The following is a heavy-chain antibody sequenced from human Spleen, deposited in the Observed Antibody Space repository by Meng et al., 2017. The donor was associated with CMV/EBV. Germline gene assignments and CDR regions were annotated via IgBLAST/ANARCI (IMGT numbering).Heavy chain of an antibody. CDR2: IHPNSCGT. D-gene: IGHD3-10*01. CDR3: ASGGAPLDY. J-gene: IGHJ4*02. Sequence: QLVHSGPESEMLGVSVSVYCKVSDYTLSRYYIPWVRLAPGQGLDWMGWIHPNSCGTNSAPKFQGRVTMTRDTYISPASMEQSSLRSCDTAVYYCASGGAPLDYWGQGTLVTVSS. CDR1: DYTLSRYY. V-gene: IGHV1-2*02.